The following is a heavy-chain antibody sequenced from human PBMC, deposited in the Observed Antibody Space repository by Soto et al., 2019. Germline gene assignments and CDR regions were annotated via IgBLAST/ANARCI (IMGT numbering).Heavy chain of an antibody. D-gene: IGHD2-21*02. V-gene: IGHV1-46*01. CDR3: ARGGHVVVVTAALAY. CDR2: VNPSGGHT. J-gene: IGHJ4*02. Sequence: QVQLVQSGAEVKKPGASVKVSCKASGDTFTDYYIHWVRQAPGQGLEWMGTVNPSGGHTTYAQHFLGRMTMTRDTSTSALYMELTSLTSDDTAVYYCARGGHVVVVTAALAYWGQGTLVTVSS. CDR1: GDTFTDYY.